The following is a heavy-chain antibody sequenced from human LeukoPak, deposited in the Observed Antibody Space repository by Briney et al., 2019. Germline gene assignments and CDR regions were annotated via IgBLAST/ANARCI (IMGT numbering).Heavy chain of an antibody. D-gene: IGHD2-21*01. Sequence: GGSLRLSCAASGFSFSTYIMNWVRQAPGKGLEWVSAIRGPGDGTQYANSVKGRFTISRDNSKNTLYLQVESLRSDDMAIYYCAKDHPDWGSSFEYWGQGTLVTVSS. CDR1: GFSFSTYI. CDR3: AKDHPDWGSSFEY. V-gene: IGHV3-23*01. J-gene: IGHJ4*02. CDR2: IRGPGDGT.